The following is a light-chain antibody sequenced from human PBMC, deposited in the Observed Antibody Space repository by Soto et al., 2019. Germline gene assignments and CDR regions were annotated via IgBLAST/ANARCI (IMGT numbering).Light chain of an antibody. V-gene: IGKV1-5*03. J-gene: IGKJ2*01. CDR2: KAS. CDR3: QQYSSYSRYT. Sequence: DIQRTQSPSTLSASVGDRVTITCRASQSISSWLAWYQQKPGKAPILLIYKASSLESGVPSRFSGSGSGTEFTLTIRSLQPDDFATYYCQQYSSYSRYTFGQGTKLEIK. CDR1: QSISSW.